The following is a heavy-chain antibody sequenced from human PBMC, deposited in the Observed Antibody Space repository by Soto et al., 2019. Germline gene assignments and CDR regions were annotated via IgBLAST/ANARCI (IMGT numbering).Heavy chain of an antibody. J-gene: IGHJ4*02. D-gene: IGHD1-20*01. Sequence: GGSLRLSCAASGFTVSSNYMSWVRQAPGKGLEWVSVIYSGGSTYYADSVKGRFTISRDNSKNTLYLQMNSLRAEDTAVYYCARTGITPYYSDYWGQGTLVTVSS. V-gene: IGHV3-53*01. CDR1: GFTVSSNY. CDR3: ARTGITPYYSDY. CDR2: IYSGGST.